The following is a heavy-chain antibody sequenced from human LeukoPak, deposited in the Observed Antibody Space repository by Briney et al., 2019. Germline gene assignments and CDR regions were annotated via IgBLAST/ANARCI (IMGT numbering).Heavy chain of an antibody. D-gene: IGHD3-10*01. CDR3: ARDSMVRGVIPLDY. J-gene: IGHJ4*02. CDR1: GFTFSSYS. V-gene: IGHV3-48*01. Sequence: QPGGSLRLSCAAPGFTFSSYSMNWVRQAPGKGLEWVSYISSSSSTIYYADSVKGRFTISRDNAKNSLYLQMNSLRAEDTAVYYCARDSMVRGVIPLDYWGQGTLVTVSS. CDR2: ISSSSSTI.